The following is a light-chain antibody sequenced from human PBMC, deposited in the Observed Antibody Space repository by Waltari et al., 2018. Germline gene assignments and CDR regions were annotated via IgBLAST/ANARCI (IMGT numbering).Light chain of an antibody. CDR2: DAS. J-gene: IGKJ1*01. Sequence: EFVLTQSPGTLSLSPGARAPFSCRASQSVRRFLAWYQQKPGQAPRLLIYDASSRATGIPDRFSGSGFGTDFSLTISRLEPEDFAVYYCQKYGSLPATFGQGTKVEIK. V-gene: IGKV3-20*01. CDR1: QSVRRF. CDR3: QKYGSLPAT.